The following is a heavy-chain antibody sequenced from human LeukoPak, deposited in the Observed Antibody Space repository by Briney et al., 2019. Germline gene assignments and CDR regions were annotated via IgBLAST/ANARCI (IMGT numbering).Heavy chain of an antibody. D-gene: IGHD6-13*01. Sequence: SETLSLTCAVYGGSFSGYYWSWIRQPPGEGMEWIGEINHSGSTNYNPSLKSRVTISVDTSKNQFSLKLSSVTAADTAVYYCARGMYSSSWYSFDYWGQGTLVTVSS. CDR3: ARGMYSSSWYSFDY. V-gene: IGHV4-34*01. J-gene: IGHJ4*02. CDR2: INHSGST. CDR1: GGSFSGYY.